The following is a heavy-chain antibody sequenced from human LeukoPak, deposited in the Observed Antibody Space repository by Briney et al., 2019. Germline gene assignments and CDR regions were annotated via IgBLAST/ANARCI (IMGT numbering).Heavy chain of an antibody. CDR1: GFTFSSFW. D-gene: IGHD3-3*01. J-gene: IGHJ4*02. Sequence: GGSLRLSCAGSGFTFSSFWMTWVRQAPGKGLEWVANINLDGSEKNYVDSMKGRFTISRDNTKNSLYLQMNSLRAEDTAVYYCTRDYYDFWSGYTSHHYFDYWGQGTLVTVSS. V-gene: IGHV3-7*01. CDR2: INLDGSEK. CDR3: TRDYYDFWSGYTSHHYFDY.